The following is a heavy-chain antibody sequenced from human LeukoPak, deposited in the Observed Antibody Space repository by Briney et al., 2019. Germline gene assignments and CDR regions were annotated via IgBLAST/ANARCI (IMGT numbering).Heavy chain of an antibody. D-gene: IGHD2-2*01. Sequence: SETLSLTCTVSGGSISSSSYYWGWIRQPPGKGLEWIGSIYYSGSTYYNPSLKSRVTISVDTSKNQFSLKLSSVTAADTAVYYCARDGAGSCSSTSYYENPFDYWGQGTLVTVSS. CDR2: IYYSGST. CDR3: ARDGAGSCSSTSYYENPFDY. CDR1: GGSISSSSYY. J-gene: IGHJ4*02. V-gene: IGHV4-39*07.